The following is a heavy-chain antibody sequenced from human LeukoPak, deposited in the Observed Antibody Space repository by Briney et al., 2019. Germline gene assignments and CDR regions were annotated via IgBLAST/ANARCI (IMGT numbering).Heavy chain of an antibody. CDR1: RYTFTSHD. D-gene: IGHD7-27*01. CDR2: MSPNSGNT. CDR3: TVGPPNWGFDY. J-gene: IGHJ4*02. Sequence: ASVKVSCKASRYTFTSHDINWVRQATGQGFEWMGWMSPNSGNTGYAQRFQGGVAMTRNTSISTAYMELSSLRSEDTAVYYCTVGPPNWGFDYWGQGTLVTVSS. V-gene: IGHV1-8*01.